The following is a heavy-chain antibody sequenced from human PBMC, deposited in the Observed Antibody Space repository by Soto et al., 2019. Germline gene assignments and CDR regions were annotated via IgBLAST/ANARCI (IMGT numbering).Heavy chain of an antibody. V-gene: IGHV1-69*13. CDR2: IIPIFGTA. Sequence: SVKVSCKASGGTFSSYAISWVRQAPGQGLEWMGGIIPIFGTANYAQKFQGRVTITADESTSTAYMELSSLRSEDTAVYYCATVYGSGSYSILYGMDVWGQGTTVTVSS. CDR3: ATVYGSGSYSILYGMDV. J-gene: IGHJ6*02. D-gene: IGHD3-10*01. CDR1: GGTFSSYA.